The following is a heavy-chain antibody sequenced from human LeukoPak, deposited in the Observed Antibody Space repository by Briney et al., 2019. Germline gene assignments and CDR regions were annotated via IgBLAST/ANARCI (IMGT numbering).Heavy chain of an antibody. V-gene: IGHV1-2*02. CDR3: ARDRYSSGWNDY. J-gene: IGHJ4*02. D-gene: IGHD6-19*01. CDR1: GYAFTGYY. CDR2: INPNSGGT. Sequence: ASVKVSCKASGYAFTGYYMHWVRQAPGQGLEWIGWINPNSGGTNYAQKFQGRVTMTRDTSISTAYMELSRLRSDDTAVYYCARDRYSSGWNDYWGQGTLVTVSS.